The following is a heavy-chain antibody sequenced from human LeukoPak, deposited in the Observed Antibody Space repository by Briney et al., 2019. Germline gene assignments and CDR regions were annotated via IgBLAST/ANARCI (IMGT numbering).Heavy chain of an antibody. J-gene: IGHJ4*02. V-gene: IGHV3-20*04. Sequence: HGGSLRLSCAASGFTFDDYGMSWVRHAPGKGLEWVSDINWNGGSTGYADSAKGRFTISRDNAKNSLYLQMNSLRAEDTALYYCARDRQWLDYYFDYWGQGTLVTVSS. CDR2: INWNGGST. CDR1: GFTFDDYG. CDR3: ARDRQWLDYYFDY. D-gene: IGHD6-19*01.